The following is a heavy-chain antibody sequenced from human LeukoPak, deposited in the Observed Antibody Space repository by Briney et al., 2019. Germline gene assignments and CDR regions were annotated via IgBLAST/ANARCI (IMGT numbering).Heavy chain of an antibody. V-gene: IGHV3-7*01. CDR2: IKQDGSEK. Sequence: GGSLRLSCAASGFTFSSYWMSWVRQAPGKGLEWVANIKQDGSEKYYVDSVKGRFTISRDNAKNSLYLQMNSLRAEDTAVYYCARDQDWNDRGGLDYWGQGTLVIVSS. D-gene: IGHD1-1*01. CDR1: GFTFSSYW. J-gene: IGHJ4*02. CDR3: ARDQDWNDRGGLDY.